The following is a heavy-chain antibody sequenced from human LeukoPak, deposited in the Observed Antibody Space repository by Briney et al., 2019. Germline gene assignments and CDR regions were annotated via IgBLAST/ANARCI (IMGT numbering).Heavy chain of an antibody. CDR1: GLTFRKFY. CDR3: AKGPYFDWLMLGNLLDY. CDR2: IKQDGSEK. V-gene: IGHV3-7*03. Sequence: PGGALRLSCAASGLTFRKFYMNGVGQARGKGLEWGANIKQDGSEKYYVDSVRGRFTISRDNAKKSLYLQMNSLRAEDTALYYCAKGPYFDWLMLGNLLDYWGQGTLVTVSS. J-gene: IGHJ4*02. D-gene: IGHD3-9*01.